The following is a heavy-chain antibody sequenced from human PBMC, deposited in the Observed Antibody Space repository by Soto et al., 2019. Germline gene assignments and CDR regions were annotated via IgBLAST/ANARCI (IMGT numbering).Heavy chain of an antibody. J-gene: IGHJ4*02. CDR2: ISSSSSYI. V-gene: IGHV3-21*01. Sequence: VQLVESGGGLVKPGGSLRLSCAASGFTFSSYSMNWVRQAPGKGLEWVSSISSSSSYIYYADSVKGRFTISRDNAKNSLYLQMNSLRAEDTAVYYCARDGYCSGGSCLDYWGQGTLVTVSS. CDR1: GFTFSSYS. D-gene: IGHD2-15*01. CDR3: ARDGYCSGGSCLDY.